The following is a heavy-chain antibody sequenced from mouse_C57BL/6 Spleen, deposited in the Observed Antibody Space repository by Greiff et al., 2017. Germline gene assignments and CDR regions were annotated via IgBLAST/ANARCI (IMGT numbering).Heavy chain of an antibody. D-gene: IGHD2-1*01. J-gene: IGHJ2*01. V-gene: IGHV14-3*01. CDR3: AREGNYRYFDY. CDR2: IDPANGNT. Sequence: EVQLQQSVAELVRPGASVKLSCTASGFNIKNTSMHWVKQRPEPGLEWIGRIDPANGNTKYAPKFQGKATITADTTSDTAYLQLSSLTSEDAANCDSAREGNYRYFDYWGQGTTLTVSS. CDR1: GFNIKNTS.